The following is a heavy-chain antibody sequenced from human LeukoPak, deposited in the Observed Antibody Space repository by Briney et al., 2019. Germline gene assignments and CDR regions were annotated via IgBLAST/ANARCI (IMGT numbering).Heavy chain of an antibody. D-gene: IGHD4-23*01. CDR2: IYYSGST. V-gene: IGHV4-59*01. J-gene: IGHJ5*02. Sequence: SETLSVTCTVSGGSISSYYWSWIRQPPGKGLEWIGYIYYSGSTNYNPSLKSRVTISVDTSKNQFSLKLSSVTAADTAVYYCARGGNFSWFDPWGQGTLVTVSS. CDR3: ARGGNFSWFDP. CDR1: GGSISSYY.